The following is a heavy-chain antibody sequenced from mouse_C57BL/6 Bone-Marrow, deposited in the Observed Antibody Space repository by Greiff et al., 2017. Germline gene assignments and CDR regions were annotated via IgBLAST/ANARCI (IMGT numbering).Heavy chain of an antibody. J-gene: IGHJ2*01. V-gene: IGHV1-50*01. CDR1: GYTFTSYW. Sequence: QVQLQQPGAELVKPGASVKLSCKASGYTFTSYWMQWVKQRPGQGLEWIGEIDPSDSYTNYNQQFKGKATLTVDTSASTAYMQLSSLTSEDSAVYYCARSVLTGYYFDYWGQGTTLTVSS. CDR2: IDPSDSYT. D-gene: IGHD4-1*01. CDR3: ARSVLTGYYFDY.